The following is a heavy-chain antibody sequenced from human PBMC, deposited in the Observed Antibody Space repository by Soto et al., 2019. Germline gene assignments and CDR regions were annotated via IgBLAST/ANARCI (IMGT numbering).Heavy chain of an antibody. D-gene: IGHD6-19*01. CDR2: IYHSGST. CDR1: GGSISSSNW. J-gene: IGHJ4*02. CDR3: ARSGSSGWYSYFDY. Sequence: SETLSLTCAVSGGSISSSNWWSWVRQPPGKGLEWIGEIYHSGSTNYNPSLKSRVTISVDKSKNQFSLKLSSVTAADTAVYYCARSGSSGWYSYFDYWGQGTLVTVSS. V-gene: IGHV4-4*02.